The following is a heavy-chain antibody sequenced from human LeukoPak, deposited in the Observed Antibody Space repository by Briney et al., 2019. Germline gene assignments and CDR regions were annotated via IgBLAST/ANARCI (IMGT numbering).Heavy chain of an antibody. CDR2: ITSTPAGGTT. CDR1: GFTFSIYW. J-gene: IGHJ4*02. D-gene: IGHD6-19*01. CDR3: STAWRSGGWRDY. V-gene: IGHV3-15*01. Sequence: GGSLRLSCAASGFTFSIYWMSWVRQAPGKGLEWVGRITSTPAGGTTDYAAPVTGRFTISRDDSKDTLYLQMNSLKTEDTAVYYCSTAWRSGGWRDYWGQGTLVTVSS.